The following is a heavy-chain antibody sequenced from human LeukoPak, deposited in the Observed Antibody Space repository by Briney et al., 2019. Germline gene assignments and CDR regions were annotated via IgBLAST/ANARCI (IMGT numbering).Heavy chain of an antibody. D-gene: IGHD6-6*01. J-gene: IGHJ4*02. V-gene: IGHV3-33*01. CDR3: ARAYATEYYFDY. CDR2: IWYDGSNK. Sequence: PGGSLRLSCAASGFTFSSYGMHWVRQAPGKGLEWVAVIWYDGSNKYYADSVKGRFTISRDNSKNTLYLQMNSLRAEDTAVYYCARAYATEYYFDYWGQGTLVTVSS. CDR1: GFTFSSYG.